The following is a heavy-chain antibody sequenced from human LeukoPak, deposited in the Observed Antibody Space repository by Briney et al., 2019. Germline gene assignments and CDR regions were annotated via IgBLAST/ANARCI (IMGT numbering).Heavy chain of an antibody. D-gene: IGHD3-9*01. J-gene: IGHJ4*02. CDR1: GVSIFSSY. Sequence: SETLSLTCTVSGVSIFSSYWTWVRQPPGKGLEWIGYVHYSGSTNYNPSLKSRVTMSVDTSKSQFSLKLSSATAADTAVYYCATGRSIRYFDYWGQGTLLTVSS. CDR3: ATGRSIRYFDY. V-gene: IGHV4-59*12. CDR2: VHYSGST.